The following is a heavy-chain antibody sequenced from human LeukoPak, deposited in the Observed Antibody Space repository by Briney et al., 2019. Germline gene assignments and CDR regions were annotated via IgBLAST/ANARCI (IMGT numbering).Heavy chain of an antibody. J-gene: IGHJ4*02. CDR1: GGSFSGYY. CDR2: IYYSGST. V-gene: IGHV4-59*01. D-gene: IGHD6-19*01. CDR3: ARYLQWLVPRGYYFDY. Sequence: NTSETLSLTCAVYGGSFSGYYWSWIRQPPGKGLEWIGYIYYSGSTNYNPSLKSRVTISVDTSKNQFSLKLSSVTAADTAVYYCARYLQWLVPRGYYFDYWGQGTLVTVSS.